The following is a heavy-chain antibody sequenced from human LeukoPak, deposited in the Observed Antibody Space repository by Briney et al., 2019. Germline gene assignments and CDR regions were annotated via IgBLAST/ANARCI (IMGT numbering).Heavy chain of an antibody. CDR2: ISGSGGST. V-gene: IGHV3-23*01. J-gene: IGHJ6*02. CDR3: AKDQGYYGSGSYWSLHYCYYYGMDV. CDR1: GFTFSNYA. D-gene: IGHD3-10*01. Sequence: GGSLRLSCAASGFTFSNYAMSWVRQAPGKGLEWVSAISGSGGSTYYADSVKGRFTISRDNSKNTLYLQMNSLRAEDTAVYYCAKDQGYYGSGSYWSLHYCYYYGMDVWGQGTTVTVSS.